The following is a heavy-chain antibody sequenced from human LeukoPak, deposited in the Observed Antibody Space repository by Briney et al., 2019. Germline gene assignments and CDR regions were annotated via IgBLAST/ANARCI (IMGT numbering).Heavy chain of an antibody. CDR1: GYTLTELS. J-gene: IGHJ6*02. Sequence: GASVKVSCKVSGYTLTELSMHWVRQAPGKGLEWMGGFDPEDGETIYAQKFQGRVTMTEDTSTDTAYMELSSLRSEDTAVYYCAVRGITPYYDILTAYYYGMDVWGQGTTVTVSS. CDR3: AVRGITPYYDILTAYYYGMDV. CDR2: FDPEDGET. D-gene: IGHD3-9*01. V-gene: IGHV1-24*01.